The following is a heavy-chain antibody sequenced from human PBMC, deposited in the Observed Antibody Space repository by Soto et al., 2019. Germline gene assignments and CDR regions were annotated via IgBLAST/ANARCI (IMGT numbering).Heavy chain of an antibody. V-gene: IGHV1-69*01. D-gene: IGHD3-3*01. CDR1: GGTFSSYA. J-gene: IGHJ6*02. Sequence: QVQLVQSGAEVKKPGSSVKVSCKASGGTFSSYAISWVRQAPGQGLEWMGGIIPIFGTANYAQKFQGRVTITADESTSTAYMQLSSLRSEDTAVYYCARGGDFWSGYYNGEIFYYYYYDMDVWGQGTTVTVSS. CDR2: IIPIFGTA. CDR3: ARGGDFWSGYYNGEIFYYYYYDMDV.